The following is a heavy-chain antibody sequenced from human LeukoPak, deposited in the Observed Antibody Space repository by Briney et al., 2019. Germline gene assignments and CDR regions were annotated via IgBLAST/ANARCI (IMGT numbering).Heavy chain of an antibody. V-gene: IGHV1-69*04. D-gene: IGHD6-13*01. CDR2: IIPILGIA. J-gene: IGHJ5*02. CDR3: ARARAAAGTFLRHNWFDP. CDR1: GGTFSSYA. Sequence: GASVKVSCKASGGTFSSYAISWVRQAPGQGLEWMGRIIPILGIANYAQKFQGRVTITADKSTSTAYMELSSLRSEDTAVYYCARARAAAGTFLRHNWFDPWGQGTLVTVSS.